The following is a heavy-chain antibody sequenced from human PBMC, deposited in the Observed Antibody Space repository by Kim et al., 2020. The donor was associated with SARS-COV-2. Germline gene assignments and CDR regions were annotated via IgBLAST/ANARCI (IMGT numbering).Heavy chain of an antibody. D-gene: IGHD6-19*01. J-gene: IGHJ4*02. V-gene: IGHV3-64D*09. CDR3: VKVGSSGWQLVEFDY. Sequence: DSVKGRFTISRDNSKNTLYLQMSSLRAEDTAVYYCVKVGSSGWQLVEFDYWGQGTLVTVSS.